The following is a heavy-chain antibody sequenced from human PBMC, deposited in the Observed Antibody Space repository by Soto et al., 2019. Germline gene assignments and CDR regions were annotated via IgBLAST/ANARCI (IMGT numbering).Heavy chain of an antibody. CDR2: IIPVFATA. D-gene: IGHD3-22*01. V-gene: IGHV1-69*01. CDR3: ASGCIGYVWFYEF. J-gene: IGHJ4*02. CDR1: GGLFSSYA. Sequence: QVQLVQSGAEVKEPGSSVKVSCKASGGLFSSYAISWVRQAPGQGLEWMGGIIPVFATAYYAQKFQGRVTITADESTNTAYMELSSRRSEDTAMNYCASGCIGYVWFYEFWGKGSLVTVSS.